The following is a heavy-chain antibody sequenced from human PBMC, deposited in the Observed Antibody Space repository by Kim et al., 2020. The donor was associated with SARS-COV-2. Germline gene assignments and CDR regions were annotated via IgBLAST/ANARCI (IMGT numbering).Heavy chain of an antibody. CDR1: GGSISNYY. CDR3: ARQETYGSGRHFGY. D-gene: IGHD3-10*01. CDR2: IYYIGST. V-gene: IGHV4-59*08. Sequence: SETLSLTCTVSGGSISNYYCSWIRQPPEKGLEWIGYIYYIGSTNYNPSLKSRVTISLDTSKNQFSLKLNSVTAADTAVYYCARQETYGSGRHFGYWGQGTLVTVSS. J-gene: IGHJ4*02.